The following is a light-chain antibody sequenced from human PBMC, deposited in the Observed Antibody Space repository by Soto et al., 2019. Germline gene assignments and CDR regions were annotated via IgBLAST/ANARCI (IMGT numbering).Light chain of an antibody. Sequence: HSALAQRSSVSRSPLQSITISCTGTSSDVGGYDFVSWYQQHPGKAPKLMISDVSNRPSGGSNRFSGSKSGNTASLTISGLQAEDEADYYCSSYTSSKTYVFGTGTKVTDL. CDR3: SSYTSSKTYV. CDR2: DVS. J-gene: IGLJ1*01. CDR1: SSDVGGYDF. V-gene: IGLV2-14*01.